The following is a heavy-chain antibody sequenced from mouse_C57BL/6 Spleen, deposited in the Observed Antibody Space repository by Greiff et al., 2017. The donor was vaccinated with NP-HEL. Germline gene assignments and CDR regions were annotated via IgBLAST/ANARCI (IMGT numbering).Heavy chain of an antibody. CDR3: ARSGSSRDYAMDY. D-gene: IGHD1-1*01. CDR2: IDPSDSYT. J-gene: IGHJ4*01. CDR1: GYTFTSYW. Sequence: QVQLKQPGAELVMPGASVKLSCKASGYTFTSYWMHWVKQRPGQGLEWIGEIDPSDSYTNYNQKFKGKSTLTVDKSSSTAYIQLSRLTSDDSAVYCCARSGSSRDYAMDYWGQGTSVTVSS. V-gene: IGHV1-69*01.